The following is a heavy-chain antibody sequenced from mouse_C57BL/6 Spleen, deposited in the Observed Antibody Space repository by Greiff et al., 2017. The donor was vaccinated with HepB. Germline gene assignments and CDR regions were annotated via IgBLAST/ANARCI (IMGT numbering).Heavy chain of an antibody. CDR1: GFSINSDCY. CDR3: ARGDYYGRGYFDV. V-gene: IGHV3-3*01. CDR2: TFYSGIT. D-gene: IGHD1-1*01. J-gene: IGHJ1*03. Sequence: VQLQQSGPSLVRPSQTLSLTCTVTGFSINSDCYWIWIRQFPGNKLEYIGYTFYSGITYYNQSLESRTYITRDTSKNQFSLKLSTVTTEDTATYYCARGDYYGRGYFDVWGTGTTVTVSS.